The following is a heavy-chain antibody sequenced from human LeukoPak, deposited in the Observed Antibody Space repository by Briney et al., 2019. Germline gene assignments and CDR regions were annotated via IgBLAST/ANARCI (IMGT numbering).Heavy chain of an antibody. Sequence: GGSLRLSCVASGFAFNTYGMSWVRQAPGKGLEWVSAISGSGGNTYYADSVKGRFTISRDNSKNTLYLQMNSLRAEDTALYYCAKDRTWGLDYWGQGTLVTVSS. CDR1: GFAFNTYG. CDR3: AKDRTWGLDY. CDR2: ISGSGGNT. J-gene: IGHJ4*02. D-gene: IGHD7-27*01. V-gene: IGHV3-23*01.